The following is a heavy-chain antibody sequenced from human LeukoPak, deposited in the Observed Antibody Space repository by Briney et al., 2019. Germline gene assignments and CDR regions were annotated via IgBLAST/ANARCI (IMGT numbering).Heavy chain of an antibody. CDR2: INPSGGST. J-gene: IGHJ6*02. V-gene: IGHV1-46*01. D-gene: IGHD1-26*01. CDR3: ATDRDFRSGSYSYYYYGMDV. Sequence: ASVKVSCKASGYTFTSYYMHWVRPAPGQGLEWMGIINPSGGSTNYAQKLQGRVTMTTDTSTSTAYMELRSLRSDDTAVYYCATDRDFRSGSYSYYYYGMDVWGQGTTVTVSS. CDR1: GYTFTSYY.